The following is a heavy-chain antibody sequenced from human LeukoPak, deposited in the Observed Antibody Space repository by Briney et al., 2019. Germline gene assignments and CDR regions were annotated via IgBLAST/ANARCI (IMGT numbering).Heavy chain of an antibody. CDR3: ATNRADYYFDF. V-gene: IGHV4-59*08. CDR2: IYYSGST. J-gene: IGHJ4*02. D-gene: IGHD2-21*02. CDR1: GGSLSSYY. Sequence: SETLSLTCTVSGGSLSSYYGSWIRQPPGKGLEWIGYIYYSGSTNYNPSLKSRVTISIDMSKNQFSLKLSSVTAADTAVYFCATNRADYYFDFWGQGTLVTVSS.